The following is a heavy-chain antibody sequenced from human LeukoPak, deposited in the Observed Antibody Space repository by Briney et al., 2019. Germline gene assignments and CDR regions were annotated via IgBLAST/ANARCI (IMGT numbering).Heavy chain of an antibody. CDR2: ISGGGGRT. J-gene: IGHJ4*02. D-gene: IGHD3-16*02. CDR3: AKGDEQISVHYDYVWGSYRPEPNYFDY. V-gene: IGHV3-23*01. CDR1: GFMFNKYG. Sequence: GGSLRLSCVASGFMFNKYGMSWVRQAPGKGLEWVSVISGGGGRTYYGDSVKGRFTISRDNSKNTVYLQMNSLRAEDTAVYYCAKGDEQISVHYDYVWGSYRPEPNYFDYWGQGTLVTVSS.